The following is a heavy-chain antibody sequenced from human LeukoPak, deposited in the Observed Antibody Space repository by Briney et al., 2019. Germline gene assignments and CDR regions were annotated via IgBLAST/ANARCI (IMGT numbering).Heavy chain of an antibody. J-gene: IGHJ4*02. D-gene: IGHD6-13*01. CDR3: ARSGIADAATDY. Sequence: PSDTLSLTCFVSGDSISSSGNYWGWIRQPPGKGLEWIGSIYYSGSTYYNPSLKSRVTISVDTSKNQFSLKLNSVTAADTAVYYCARSGIADAATDYWGQGTLVTVSS. V-gene: IGHV4-39*07. CDR1: GDSISSSGNY. CDR2: IYYSGST.